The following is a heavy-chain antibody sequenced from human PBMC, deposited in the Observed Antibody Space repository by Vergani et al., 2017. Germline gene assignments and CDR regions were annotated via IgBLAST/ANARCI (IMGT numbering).Heavy chain of an antibody. D-gene: IGHD1-7*01. Sequence: QVQLVQSGAEVKKPGASVKVSCKASGYTFTGYYMHWVRQAPGQGLEWMGRINPNSGGTHYAQKFQGRVTMSRGTSISTAYMERSRLRPDDTAVYYCAGEAREGGNIWNYPLENGFDPWGQGTLVTVSS. CDR2: INPNSGGT. CDR1: GYTFTGYY. CDR3: AGEAREGGNIWNYPLENGFDP. J-gene: IGHJ5*02. V-gene: IGHV1-2*06.